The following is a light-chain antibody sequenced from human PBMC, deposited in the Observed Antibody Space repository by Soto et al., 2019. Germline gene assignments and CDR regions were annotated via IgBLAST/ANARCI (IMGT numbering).Light chain of an antibody. V-gene: IGLV1-40*01. CDR3: QSYDRSLSSQI. Sequence: QSALTQPPSVSGAPGQRVTISCTGSSSNIGARYDVHWYQRLPGTAPKLLIYGNINRPSGVPDRFSGSKSGTSASLAITGLQADDEADYYCQSYDRSLSSQIFGGGTKLTVL. CDR2: GNI. J-gene: IGLJ2*01. CDR1: SSNIGARYD.